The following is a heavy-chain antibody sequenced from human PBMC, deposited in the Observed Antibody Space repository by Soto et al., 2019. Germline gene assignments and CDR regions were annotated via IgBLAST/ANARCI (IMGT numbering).Heavy chain of an antibody. CDR2: IQYNGYS. D-gene: IGHD3-10*01. CDR1: GGSITNYY. Sequence: QVQLQESGPGLVKPSETLSLTCTVSGGSITNYYCSWFRQPPGKGLEWIGYIQYNGYSAYNLSLKRRVTMSMDTSKTPFSLMLESVTATDPAVYYCARHGFGSLHGLVDVWGQGTTVIVSS. J-gene: IGHJ6*02. V-gene: IGHV4-59*08. CDR3: ARHGFGSLHGLVDV.